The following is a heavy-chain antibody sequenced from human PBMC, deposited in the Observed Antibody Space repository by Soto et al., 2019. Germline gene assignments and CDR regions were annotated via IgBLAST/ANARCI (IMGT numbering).Heavy chain of an antibody. CDR3: ARDGNTAMVAYYYGMDV. D-gene: IGHD5-18*01. CDR1: GFTFSSHS. CDR2: ISSSSSTI. J-gene: IGHJ6*02. V-gene: IGHV3-48*02. Sequence: EVQLVESGGGLVQPGGSLRLSCAASGFTFSSHSMNWVRQAPGKGLEWVSYISSSSSTIYYADSVKGRFTISRDNAKNSLYLQMNSLRDEDTAVYYCARDGNTAMVAYYYGMDVWGQGTTVTVSS.